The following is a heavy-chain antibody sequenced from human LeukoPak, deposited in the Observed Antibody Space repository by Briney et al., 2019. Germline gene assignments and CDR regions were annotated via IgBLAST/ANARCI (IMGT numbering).Heavy chain of an antibody. V-gene: IGHV5-51*01. J-gene: IGHJ4*02. CDR1: GYSFAKCL. CDR2: IYPGDSDT. D-gene: IGHD3-22*01. Sequence: GESLKISCKGSGYSFAKCLIGWVGQMPGKGGAWMGMIYPGDSDTRYSPPFQGQVTISADKSISTAYLQWSSLKASDTAMYYCARRYYDSSGYYRFDYWGQGTLVTVSS. CDR3: ARRYYDSSGYYRFDY.